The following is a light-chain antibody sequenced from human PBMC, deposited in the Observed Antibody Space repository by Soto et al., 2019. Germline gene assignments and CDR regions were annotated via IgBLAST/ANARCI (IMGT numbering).Light chain of an antibody. CDR1: QSVNSN. J-gene: IGKJ4*01. CDR3: QQYNVWHVT. Sequence: EIVMTQSPVTLSLSPGDRATLSCRASQSVNSNYAWYQQKPGQTPKLLIYVASTRAAGIPAGFIGSWSGREFTLTISSPQSEDFAVDYGQQYNVWHVTFGGGTKVEFK. V-gene: IGKV3-15*01. CDR2: VAS.